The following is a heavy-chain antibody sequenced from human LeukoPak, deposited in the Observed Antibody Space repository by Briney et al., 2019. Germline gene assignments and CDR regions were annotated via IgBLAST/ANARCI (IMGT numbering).Heavy chain of an antibody. CDR3: AKWEFFGEYFTFDP. CDR1: VLTFGRDW. CDR2: IKFDERAT. V-gene: IGHV3-7*01. J-gene: IGHJ5*02. D-gene: IGHD3-10*01. Sequence: GGSLCLSCEDSVLTFGRDWMSWVRPALGTGLEGVARIKFDERATYYVDSVTGRFAVSRDNGQNSLFLKMSSRRVEDTALYFCAKWEFFGEYFTFDPGGKEVLVIVS.